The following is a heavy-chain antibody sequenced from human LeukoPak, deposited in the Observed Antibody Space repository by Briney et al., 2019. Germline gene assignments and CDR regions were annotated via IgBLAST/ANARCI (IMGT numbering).Heavy chain of an antibody. V-gene: IGHV3-21*01. CDR1: GFTFSSYG. D-gene: IGHD3-3*01. Sequence: GGSLRLSCAASGFTFSSYGMHWVRQAPGKGLEWVSSISSSSSYIYYADSVKGRFTISRDNAKNSLYLQMNSLRAEDTAVYYCATGITIFGVVMGHDYWGQGTLVTVSS. CDR2: ISSSSSYI. J-gene: IGHJ4*02. CDR3: ATGITIFGVVMGHDY.